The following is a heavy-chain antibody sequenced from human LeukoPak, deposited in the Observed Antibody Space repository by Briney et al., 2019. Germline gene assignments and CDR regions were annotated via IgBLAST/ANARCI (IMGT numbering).Heavy chain of an antibody. V-gene: IGHV3-30*04. CDR3: ARYKTMKVVVTYYYGMDV. CDR1: GFTFSSYA. Sequence: GRSLRLSCAAPGFTFSSYAMHWVRQAPGKGLEWVAVISYDGSNKYYADSVKGRFTISRDNSKNTLYLQMNSLRAEDTAVYYCARYKTMKVVVTYYYGMDVWGQGTTVTVSS. D-gene: IGHD3-22*01. CDR2: ISYDGSNK. J-gene: IGHJ6*02.